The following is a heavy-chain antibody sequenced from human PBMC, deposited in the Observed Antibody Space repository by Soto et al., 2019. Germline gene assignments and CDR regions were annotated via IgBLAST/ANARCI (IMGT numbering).Heavy chain of an antibody. CDR3: VRVGVGIGNHFDS. V-gene: IGHV4-59*12. J-gene: IGHJ4*02. D-gene: IGHD1-26*01. Sequence: SETLSLTCSVSNGSISGFYWTWIRQPPGKILEWIGYIHYSGRTDYNPSLTSRATMSVDTSKNQFSLNLKSITAADTAVYYCVRVGVGIGNHFDSWGRGTLVTVYS. CDR2: IHYSGRT. CDR1: NGSISGFY.